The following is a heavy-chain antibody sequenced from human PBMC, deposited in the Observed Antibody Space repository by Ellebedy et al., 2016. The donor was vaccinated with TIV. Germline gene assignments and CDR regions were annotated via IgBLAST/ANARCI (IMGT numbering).Heavy chain of an antibody. CDR1: GFTFSDFW. CDR3: VGGGSGDF. Sequence: GESLKISCAASGFTFSDFWMSWVRQAPGKGREWVANIKQEGNERYYVDSVKGRFTISRDNAKKSLYLQMNSLRAEDTAVYFCVGGGSGDFWGQGTLVTVSS. D-gene: IGHD2-15*01. V-gene: IGHV3-7*01. J-gene: IGHJ4*02. CDR2: IKQEGNER.